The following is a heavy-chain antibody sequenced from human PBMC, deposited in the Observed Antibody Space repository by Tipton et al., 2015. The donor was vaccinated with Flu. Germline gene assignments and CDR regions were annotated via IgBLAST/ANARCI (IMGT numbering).Heavy chain of an antibody. J-gene: IGHJ4*02. D-gene: IGHD6-19*01. CDR1: GFTFRTYW. CDR3: AGGGGWLIEN. Sequence: SLRLSCEASGFTFRTYWMNWVRQAPGKGLEWVAIIKQDGSETFYVDSVKGRFIVSRDNAKNSLFLQLSSLTADDTAVYYCAGGGGWLIENWGRGTQVTVS. V-gene: IGHV3-7*03. CDR2: IKQDGSET.